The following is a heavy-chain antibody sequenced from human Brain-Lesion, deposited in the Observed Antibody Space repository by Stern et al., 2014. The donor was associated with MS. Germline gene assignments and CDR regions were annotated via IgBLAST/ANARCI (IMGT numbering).Heavy chain of an antibody. D-gene: IGHD4-23*01. CDR2: IEDGGTT. CDR3: ARRSTVISLYRWFDP. J-gene: IGHJ5*02. Sequence: QVQLQQWGAGLLKPSETLSLTCAVSGGSFSGYSWTWIRQPPGKGLEWIGEIEDGGTTNYTPSLLSRVPISAEASTKQIFLNLQSVTAADTAVYYCARRSTVISLYRWFDPWGQGTQVTVFS. CDR1: GGSFSGYS. V-gene: IGHV4-34*01.